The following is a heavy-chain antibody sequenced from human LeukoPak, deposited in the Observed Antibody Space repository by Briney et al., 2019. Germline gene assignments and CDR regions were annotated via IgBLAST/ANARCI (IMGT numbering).Heavy chain of an antibody. CDR2: ISFDGSGK. J-gene: IGHJ4*02. Sequence: PGGSLRLSCAASGFTFSSYGLHWVRQAPGKGLEWVAGISFDGSGKYYADSVKGRFTISRDNSKNTPYLQMNSLRAEATAAYYCAQDEGALVPYSFDYWGQGTLVTVSS. CDR1: GFTFSSYG. CDR3: AQDEGALVPYSFDY. D-gene: IGHD1-26*01. V-gene: IGHV3-30*18.